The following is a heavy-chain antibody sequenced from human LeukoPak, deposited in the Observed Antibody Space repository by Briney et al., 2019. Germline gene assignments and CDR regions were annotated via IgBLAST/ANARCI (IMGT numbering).Heavy chain of an antibody. CDR1: GFTFSSYA. CDR3: PRWGRTTVTHSYWYFDL. V-gene: IGHV3-64*01. D-gene: IGHD4-17*01. J-gene: IGHJ2*01. CDR2: ISSNGGST. Sequence: GGSLRLSCAASGFTFSSYAMHWLRQAPGKGLEYVSAISSNGGSTYYANSVKGRFTISRDNSKNTLYLQMGRLRAEDMAVYYCPRWGRTTVTHSYWYFDLWGRGTLVTVSS.